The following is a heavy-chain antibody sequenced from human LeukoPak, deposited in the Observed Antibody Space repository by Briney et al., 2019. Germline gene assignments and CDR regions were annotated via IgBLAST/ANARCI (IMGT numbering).Heavy chain of an antibody. Sequence: PGGSLRLSCAASGFTFSSYWMSWVRQAPGKGLEWVANIKQDGSEKYYVDSVKGRFTISRDNAKNSLYLQMNSLRAEDTAVYYCARTVTSYSSSWDDCYFDYWGQGTLVTVSS. J-gene: IGHJ4*02. CDR2: IKQDGSEK. CDR1: GFTFSSYW. V-gene: IGHV3-7*03. D-gene: IGHD6-13*01. CDR3: ARTVTSYSSSWDDCYFDY.